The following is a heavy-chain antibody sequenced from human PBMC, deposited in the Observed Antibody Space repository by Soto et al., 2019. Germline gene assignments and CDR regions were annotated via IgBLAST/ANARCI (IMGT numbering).Heavy chain of an antibody. J-gene: IGHJ4*02. CDR1: GGSISSGDYY. CDR3: ARGVTPMVRGVIIRALHLDY. Sequence: QVQLQESGPGLVKPSQTLSLTCTVSGGSISSGDYYWSWIRQPPGKGLEWIGYIYYSGSTYYNPSLKSRVTISVDTSKNQFSLKLSSVTAADTAVYYCARGVTPMVRGVIIRALHLDYWGQGTLVTVSS. D-gene: IGHD3-10*01. V-gene: IGHV4-30-4*01. CDR2: IYYSGST.